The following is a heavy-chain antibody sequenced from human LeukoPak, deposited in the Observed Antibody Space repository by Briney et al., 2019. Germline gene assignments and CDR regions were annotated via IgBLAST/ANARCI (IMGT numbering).Heavy chain of an antibody. CDR3: AKDEIITIFGVALDHFDY. D-gene: IGHD3-3*01. CDR1: GFTVSSNY. Sequence: GGSLRLSCAASGFTVSSNYMSWVRQAPRKGLEWVSAISGSGGSTYYADSVKGRFTISRDNSKNTLYLQMNSLRAEDTAVYYCAKDEIITIFGVALDHFDYWGQGTLVTVSS. V-gene: IGHV3-23*01. J-gene: IGHJ4*02. CDR2: ISGSGGST.